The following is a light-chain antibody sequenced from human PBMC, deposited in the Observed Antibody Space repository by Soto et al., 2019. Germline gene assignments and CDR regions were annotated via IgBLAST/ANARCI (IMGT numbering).Light chain of an antibody. CDR1: QSVLYNSYNQNY. Sequence: DIVMTQSPDSLAVSLGERATINCKSSQSVLYNSYNQNYLSWYQQKPGQPPKLLIYWASTRDSGVPDRFSGSGSGADFTLTISSLQAEDVAVYYCQQYYTTLSFGGGTKVEIK. CDR2: WAS. V-gene: IGKV4-1*01. CDR3: QQYYTTLS. J-gene: IGKJ4*01.